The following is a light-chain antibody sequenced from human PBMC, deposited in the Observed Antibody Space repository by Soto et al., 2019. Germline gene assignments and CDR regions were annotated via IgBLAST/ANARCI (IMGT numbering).Light chain of an antibody. V-gene: IGLV1-40*01. CDR3: QSYDSSLSGSV. Sequence: QSVLTQPPSVSGAPGQRVTISCTGTSSNIGAGYYVHWYQQLPGTAPKLLIFGNTNRPSGVPDRFSGSKSGASASLAITGLQAADEGDYFCQSYDSSLSGSVFGPGTKLTVL. J-gene: IGLJ1*01. CDR1: SSNIGAGYY. CDR2: GNT.